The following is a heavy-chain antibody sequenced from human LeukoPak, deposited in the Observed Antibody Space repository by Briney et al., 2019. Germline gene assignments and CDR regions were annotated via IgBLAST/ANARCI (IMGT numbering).Heavy chain of an antibody. J-gene: IGHJ4*02. D-gene: IGHD5-18*01. CDR2: INHSGST. CDR1: GGSFSGYY. V-gene: IGHV4-34*01. CDR3: ARRQLWSNYFDY. Sequence: PSETLSLTCAVYGGSFSGYYWSWIRQPPGKGLEWIGEINHSGSTNYDPSLKSRVTISVDTSKNQFSLKLSSVTAADTAVHYCARRQLWSNYFDYWGQGTLVTVSS.